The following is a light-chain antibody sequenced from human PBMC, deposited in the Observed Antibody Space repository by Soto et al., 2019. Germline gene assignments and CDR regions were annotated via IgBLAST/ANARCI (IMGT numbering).Light chain of an antibody. CDR1: QGISSW. J-gene: IGKJ1*01. CDR2: KAS. Sequence: DIQMTQSPSTLSASVGDRVTITCRASQGISSWLAWYQQKPEKAPKVLIYKASSLESGVPSRFRGSGSGTEFTLTISSLQPDDFATYYCQQYNSYSPWTFGQGTKVDIX. CDR3: QQYNSYSPWT. V-gene: IGKV1-5*03.